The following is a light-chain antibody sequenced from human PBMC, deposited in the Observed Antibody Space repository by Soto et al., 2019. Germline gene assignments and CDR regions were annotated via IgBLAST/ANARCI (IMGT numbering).Light chain of an antibody. J-gene: IGKJ2*01. CDR3: EQYGSSPYT. V-gene: IGKV3-20*01. Sequence: EIVLTQSPGTLSLSPGERATLSCRASQSVSSSYLAWYQQKPGQAPRLLIYGASSRATGIPDRFSGSGSGTDLTRTISSLETEDFPVYYWEQYGSSPYTFGQGTKLEIK. CDR1: QSVSSSY. CDR2: GAS.